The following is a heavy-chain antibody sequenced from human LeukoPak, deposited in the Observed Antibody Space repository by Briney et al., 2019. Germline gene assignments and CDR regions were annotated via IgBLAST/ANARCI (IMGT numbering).Heavy chain of an antibody. CDR3: ARGGDTAMVKAFDI. CDR2: TYTSGST. D-gene: IGHD5-18*01. CDR1: GGSISSYY. Sequence: SETLSLTCTVSGGSISSYYWSWIRQPAGKGLEWIGRTYTSGSTNYNPSLKSRVTLSVDTSKNQFSLKLSSVTAADTAVYYCARGGDTAMVKAFDIWGQGTMVTVSS. V-gene: IGHV4-4*07. J-gene: IGHJ3*02.